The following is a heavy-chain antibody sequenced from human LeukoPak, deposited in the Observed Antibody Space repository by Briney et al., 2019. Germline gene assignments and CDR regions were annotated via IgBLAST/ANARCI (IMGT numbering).Heavy chain of an antibody. CDR3: ARDQARDIVVVPAAIQDDY. V-gene: IGHV1-69*04. Sequence: SVKVSCKASGDTFISHAITWVRQAPGQGLEWMGRIIPIIGTGNYAQKFQGRVTITADKSTNTVYMELSSLRSEDTAVYYCARDQARDIVVVPAAIQDDYWGQGTLVTVSS. J-gene: IGHJ4*02. D-gene: IGHD2-2*01. CDR2: IIPIIGTG. CDR1: GDTFISHA.